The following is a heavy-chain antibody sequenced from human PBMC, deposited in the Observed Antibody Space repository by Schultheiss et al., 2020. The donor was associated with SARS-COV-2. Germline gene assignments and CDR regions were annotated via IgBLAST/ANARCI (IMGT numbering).Heavy chain of an antibody. V-gene: IGHV3-30*18. CDR3: AKDGPRYSYGPTGPDY. CDR2: ISYDGSNK. D-gene: IGHD5-18*01. Sequence: GESLKISCAASGFTFSSYGMHWVRQAPGKGLEWVAVISYDGSNKYYADSVKGRFTISRDNSKNTLYLQMNSLRAEDTAVYYCAKDGPRYSYGPTGPDYWGQGTLVTVSS. J-gene: IGHJ4*02. CDR1: GFTFSSYG.